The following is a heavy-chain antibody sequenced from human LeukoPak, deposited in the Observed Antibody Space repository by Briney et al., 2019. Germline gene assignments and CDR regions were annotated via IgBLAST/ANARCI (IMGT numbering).Heavy chain of an antibody. CDR1: GYTFTSYD. J-gene: IGHJ4*02. V-gene: IGHV1-8*01. D-gene: IGHD6-13*01. CDR2: MNFNSGNT. CDR3: ARGRPTAAGNSYSLDY. Sequence: GASVKVSCKASGYTFTSYDINWVRQATGQGLEWMGWMNFNSGNTGYAQKFQGRVTMTKNTSISTAYMELSSLRSEDTAVYYCARGRPTAAGNSYSLDYWGQGTLVTVSS.